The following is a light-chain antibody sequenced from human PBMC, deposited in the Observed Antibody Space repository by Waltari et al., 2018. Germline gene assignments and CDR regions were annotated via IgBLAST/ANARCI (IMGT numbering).Light chain of an antibody. Sequence: QSALTQPASVSGSPGQSITISCTGTSSDVGNDNFVSWYQHPPGKPPKLIIYEVIKRPSGLSSRFSGSKAGNTATLTISGLQAEDEADYYCCSYTSSSTFIFGTGTKVTVL. V-gene: IGLV2-23*02. CDR3: CSYTSSSTFI. CDR1: SSDVGNDNF. CDR2: EVI. J-gene: IGLJ1*01.